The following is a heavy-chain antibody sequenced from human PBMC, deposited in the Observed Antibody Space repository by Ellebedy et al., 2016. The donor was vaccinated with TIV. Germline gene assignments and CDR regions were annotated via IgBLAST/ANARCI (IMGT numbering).Heavy chain of an antibody. Sequence: MPSETLSLTCTVSGGSISSYYWSWIRQPPGKGLEWIGYIYYSGSTNYNPSLTSRVTISVDTSTNQFSLKLRSVTAAATAVYYCARHQKGSSWYGCWFDPWGQGTLVTVSS. CDR2: IYYSGST. CDR1: GGSISSYY. CDR3: ARHQKGSSWYGCWFDP. D-gene: IGHD6-13*01. V-gene: IGHV4-59*08. J-gene: IGHJ5*02.